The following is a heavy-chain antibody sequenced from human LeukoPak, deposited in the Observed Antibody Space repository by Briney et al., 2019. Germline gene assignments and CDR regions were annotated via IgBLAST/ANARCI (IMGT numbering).Heavy chain of an antibody. CDR3: ASLIVVVPVAKRGDYFDY. J-gene: IGHJ4*02. D-gene: IGHD2-2*01. CDR1: GGSISSYY. CDR2: IYYSGST. V-gene: IGHV4-59*01. Sequence: SETLSLTCTVSGGSISSYYWSWIRQPPGKGLEWIGYIYYSGSTNYNPSLKSRVTISVDTSKNQFSLKLSSVTAADTAVYYCASLIVVVPVAKRGDYFDYWGRGTLVTVSS.